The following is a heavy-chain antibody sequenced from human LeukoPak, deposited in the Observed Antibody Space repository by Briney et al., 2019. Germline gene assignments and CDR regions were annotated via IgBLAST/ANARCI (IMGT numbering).Heavy chain of an antibody. D-gene: IGHD5-24*01. V-gene: IGHV3-30*03. Sequence: GGSLRLSCAASGFTFSGYGMHWVRQAPGKGLEWVAVISYDGSNKYYADSVKGRFTISRDNSKNTLYLQMNSLRAEDTAVYYCARLFSMMAYYFDYWGQGTLVTVSS. CDR3: ARLFSMMAYYFDY. CDR1: GFTFSGYG. J-gene: IGHJ4*02. CDR2: ISYDGSNK.